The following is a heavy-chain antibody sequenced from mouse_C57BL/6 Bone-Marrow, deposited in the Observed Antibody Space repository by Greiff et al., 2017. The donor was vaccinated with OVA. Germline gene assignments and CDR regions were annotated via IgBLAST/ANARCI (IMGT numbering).Heavy chain of an antibody. CDR3: AVYYGNYFYAMDY. V-gene: IGHV1-39*01. J-gene: IGHJ4*01. D-gene: IGHD2-1*01. CDR2: INPNYGTT. Sequence: EVKLMESGPELVKPGASVKISCKASGYSFTDYNMNWVKQSNGKSLEWIGVINPNYGTTSYNQKFKGKATLTVDQSSSTAYMQLNSLTSEDSAVYYCAVYYGNYFYAMDYWGQGTSVTVSS. CDR1: GYSFTDYN.